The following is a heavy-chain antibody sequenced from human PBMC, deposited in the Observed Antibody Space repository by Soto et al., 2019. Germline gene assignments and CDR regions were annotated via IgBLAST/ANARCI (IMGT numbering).Heavy chain of an antibody. D-gene: IGHD3-22*01. CDR1: GFTVSSNY. J-gene: IGHJ4*02. CDR2: IYSGGIT. CDR3: ARDGYDSSGYYYVPFDS. Sequence: GGSLRLSCAASGFTVSSNYMNWVRQAPGKGLEWVSVIYSGGITYYAESVKGRFTISRDNSKNTVYLQMNSLRAEDTAVYYCARDGYDSSGYYYVPFDSWGQGTLVTVSS. V-gene: IGHV3-66*01.